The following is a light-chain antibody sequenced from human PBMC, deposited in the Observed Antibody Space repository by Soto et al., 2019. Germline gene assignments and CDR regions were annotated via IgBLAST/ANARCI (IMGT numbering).Light chain of an antibody. CDR3: SSYAGSNNYV. CDR1: SSDVGGYNY. J-gene: IGLJ1*01. V-gene: IGLV2-8*01. Sequence: QSALTRPPSASGSPGQSVTISCTGTSSDVGGYNYVSWYQQHPGKAPKLMIYEVSKRPSGAPDRFSGSKSGNTASLTVSGLQAEDEADYYCSSYAGSNNYVFGTGTKVTVL. CDR2: EVS.